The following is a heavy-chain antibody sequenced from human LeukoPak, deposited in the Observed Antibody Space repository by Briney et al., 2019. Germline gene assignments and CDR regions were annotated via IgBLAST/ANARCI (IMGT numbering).Heavy chain of an antibody. J-gene: IGHJ4*02. CDR2: IRSSSSTI. CDR1: GLTFSSYS. Sequence: GGSLRLSCAASGLTFSSYSMNWVRQAPGKGLEWVSYIRSSSSTIYYGDSVKGRFTISRDNAKNSLYLQMNSLRDEDTAVYYCARATDGVYYFDYWGQGTLVTVSS. CDR3: ARATDGVYYFDY. D-gene: IGHD2-8*01. V-gene: IGHV3-48*02.